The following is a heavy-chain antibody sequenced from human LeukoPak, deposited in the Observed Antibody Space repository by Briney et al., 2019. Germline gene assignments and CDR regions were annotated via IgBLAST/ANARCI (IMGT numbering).Heavy chain of an antibody. J-gene: IGHJ4*02. CDR3: ASTIAVAGTFDY. CDR2: IYHSGST. V-gene: IGHV4-38-2*01. D-gene: IGHD6-19*01. CDR1: GYSISSGYY. Sequence: KPSETLSLTCAVSGYSISSGYYWGWIRQPPGKGLEWIGSIYHSGSTYYNPSLKSRVTISVDTSKNQFSLKLSSVTAADTAVYYCASTIAVAGTFDYWGQGTLVTVSS.